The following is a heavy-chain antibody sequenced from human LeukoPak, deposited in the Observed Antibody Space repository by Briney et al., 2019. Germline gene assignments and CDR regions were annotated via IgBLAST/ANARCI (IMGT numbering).Heavy chain of an antibody. CDR3: ARISTMVRHY. J-gene: IGHJ4*02. CDR1: GFKFSSYW. V-gene: IGHV3-74*01. D-gene: IGHD3-10*01. Sequence: GGSLRLSCVASGFKFSSYWMHWVRQAPGKGLGWVSRINLDASTTSYADSVKGRFTISRDNAENTLYLQMNSLRVEDTAVYYCARISTMVRHYWGQGTLVTVSS. CDR2: INLDASTT.